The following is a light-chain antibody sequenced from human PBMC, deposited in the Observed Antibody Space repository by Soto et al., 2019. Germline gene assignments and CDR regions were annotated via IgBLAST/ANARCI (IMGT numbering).Light chain of an antibody. CDR2: GAS. J-gene: IGKJ2*01. CDR3: QQYGSALYT. V-gene: IGKV3-20*01. CDR1: QSVSSSY. Sequence: EIVLTQSPGTLSLSPGERATLSCRASQSVSSSYLAWDQQKPGQAPRLLIYGASSRATGIPDRFSGSGSGTDFTLTISRLEPEDVEVYYCQQYGSALYTFGQGTKLEIK.